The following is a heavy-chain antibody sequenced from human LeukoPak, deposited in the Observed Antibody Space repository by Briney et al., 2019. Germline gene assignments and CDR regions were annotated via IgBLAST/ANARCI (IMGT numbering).Heavy chain of an antibody. D-gene: IGHD4-11*01. CDR1: GFAFNTYS. Sequence: GGSLRLSCAASGFAFNTYSMNWVRQAPGKGLQWVSSITASSTTKYYADSVKGRFTISRDNAKNSLYLQMDSLRDEDTAVYYCVRDAAYSAFNMWGQGTMVTVSS. CDR2: ITASSTTK. J-gene: IGHJ3*02. CDR3: VRDAAYSAFNM. V-gene: IGHV3-48*02.